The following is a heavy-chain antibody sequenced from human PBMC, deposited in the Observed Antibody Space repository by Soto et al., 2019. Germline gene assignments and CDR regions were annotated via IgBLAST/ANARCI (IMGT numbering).Heavy chain of an antibody. D-gene: IGHD6-19*01. CDR1: GGSISSYD. J-gene: IGHJ4*02. V-gene: IGHV4-59*01. Sequence: PSETLSLTCTVSGGSISSYDWSWIRQPPGKGLEWIGYIYYSGSTNYNPSLKSRVTISVDTSKNQFSLKLSSVTAADTAVYYCARGGGLSSGWYEFDYWGQGTLVTVSS. CDR2: IYYSGST. CDR3: ARGGGLSSGWYEFDY.